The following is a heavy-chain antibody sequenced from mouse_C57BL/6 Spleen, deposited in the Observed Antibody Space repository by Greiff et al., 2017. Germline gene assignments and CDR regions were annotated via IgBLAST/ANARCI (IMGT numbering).Heavy chain of an antibody. V-gene: IGHV5-9*01. CDR1: GFTFSSYT. J-gene: IGHJ2*01. CDR3: ARRLLRYFDD. CDR2: ISGGGGNT. D-gene: IGHD1-1*01. Sequence: EVQLVESGGGLVKPGGSLKLSCAASGFTFSSYTMSWVRQTPEKRLELVATISGGGGNTYYPDSVKGRFTISRDNAKITLYLQMSSMRSEDTSLYYCARRLLRYFDDWGQGTTLTVSS.